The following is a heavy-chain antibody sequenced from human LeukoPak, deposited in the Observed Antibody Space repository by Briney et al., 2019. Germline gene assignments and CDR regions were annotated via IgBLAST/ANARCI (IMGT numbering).Heavy chain of an antibody. V-gene: IGHV4-4*02. J-gene: IGHJ4*02. Sequence: PSGTLSVTCAVSGDSISSKNCWTWVRQPPGKGLEWIGAIYHGGKTNYNPSLKSRVTISVDKSKNQFSLSLSSVNAADTAVYYCARDREYSKSWSFDYWGQGTLVTVSS. CDR2: IYHGGKT. CDR1: GDSISSKNC. CDR3: ARDREYSKSWSFDY. D-gene: IGHD6-13*01.